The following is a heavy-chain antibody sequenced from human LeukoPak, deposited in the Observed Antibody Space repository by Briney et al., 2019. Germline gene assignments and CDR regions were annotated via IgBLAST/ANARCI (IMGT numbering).Heavy chain of an antibody. D-gene: IGHD3/OR15-3a*01. J-gene: IGHJ4*02. CDR2: IYYSGST. Sequence: SETLSLTCSVSGGSISSYYWSWIRQPPGKGLEWIGYIYYSGSTNYNPSLKSRVTISVDTSKNQFSLRLTSVTAADTAVYYCARQTGSGLFILPGGQGTLVTVSS. CDR1: GGSISSYY. V-gene: IGHV4-59*08. CDR3: ARQTGSGLFILP.